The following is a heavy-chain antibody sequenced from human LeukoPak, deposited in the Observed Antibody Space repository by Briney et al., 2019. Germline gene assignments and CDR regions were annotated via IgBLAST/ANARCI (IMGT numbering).Heavy chain of an antibody. D-gene: IGHD1-26*01. CDR3: ASLIVGATLTDDY. V-gene: IGHV1-8*01. Sequence: ASVKVSCKASGYTFTSYDINWVRQATGQGREWMGWMNPNSGNTGYAQKFQGRVTMTRNTSISTAYMELSSLRSEDTAVYYCASLIVGATLTDDYWGQGTLVTVSS. CDR2: MNPNSGNT. CDR1: GYTFTSYD. J-gene: IGHJ4*02.